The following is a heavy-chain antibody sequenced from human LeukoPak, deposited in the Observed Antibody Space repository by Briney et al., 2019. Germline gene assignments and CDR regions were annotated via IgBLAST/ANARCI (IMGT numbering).Heavy chain of an antibody. CDR1: GGSISSYY. CDR2: IYYSGST. CDR3: ARASRSAYYYDGMDV. V-gene: IGHV4-59*01. J-gene: IGHJ6*02. Sequence: SETLSLTCTVSGGSISSYYWSWIRQPPGKGLEWIGYIYYSGSTNYNPSLKSRVTISVDTSKNQFSLKLSSVTAADTAVYYCARASRSAYYYDGMDVWGQGTTVTVSS.